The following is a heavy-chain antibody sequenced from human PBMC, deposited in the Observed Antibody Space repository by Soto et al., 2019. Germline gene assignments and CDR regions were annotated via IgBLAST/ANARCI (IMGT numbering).Heavy chain of an antibody. V-gene: IGHV3-11*06. Sequence: LRLSCAASGFTFSDYYMSWIRQAPGKGLEWVSYISSSSSYTNYAGSVKGRFTISRDNAKNSLYLQMNSLRAEDTAVYYCARVPMVRGDYYFDYWGQGTLVTVYS. CDR2: ISSSSSYT. D-gene: IGHD3-10*01. J-gene: IGHJ4*02. CDR1: GFTFSDYY. CDR3: ARVPMVRGDYYFDY.